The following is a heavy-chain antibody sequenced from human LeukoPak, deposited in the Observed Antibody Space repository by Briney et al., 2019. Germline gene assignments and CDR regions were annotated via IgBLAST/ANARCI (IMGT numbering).Heavy chain of an antibody. CDR3: SKYSSSWSTYNWFDP. J-gene: IGHJ5*02. D-gene: IGHD6-13*01. Sequence: GGSLRLSCAASGFTFSSYAMSWVRQAPGKGLEWVSAISGSGGSTYYADSVKGRFTISRDNAKNTLYLQMNSLRAEDTAVYYCSKYSSSWSTYNWFDPWGQGTLVTVSS. CDR1: GFTFSSYA. V-gene: IGHV3-23*01. CDR2: ISGSGGST.